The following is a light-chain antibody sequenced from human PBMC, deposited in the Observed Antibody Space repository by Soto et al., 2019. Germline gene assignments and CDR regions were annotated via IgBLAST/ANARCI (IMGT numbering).Light chain of an antibody. V-gene: IGKV1-39*01. J-gene: IGKJ2*01. CDR2: AAS. Sequence: DIQMTQSPSSLSASVGDRVTITCRASQNSSSYLNWYQQKPGKAPKLLIFAASILQSGVPSRFSGSGSWTDFTLAISSLQPEDFATYYCQQSYSIPPLFGQGTKLQIK. CDR1: QNSSSY. CDR3: QQSYSIPPL.